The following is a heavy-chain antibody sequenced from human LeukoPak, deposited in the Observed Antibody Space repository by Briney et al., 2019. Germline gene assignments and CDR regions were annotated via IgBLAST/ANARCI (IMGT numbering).Heavy chain of an antibody. CDR1: GGSISGYY. CDR2: IYYSGST. CDR3: ARRGYSASGSQSRYSWFDP. D-gene: IGHD3-10*01. J-gene: IGHJ5*02. V-gene: IGHV4-59*08. Sequence: SETLSLTCTVSGGSISGYYWSWIRQPPGKGLEWIGYIYYSGSTNYNPSLESRVTISVDTSKNQFSLKLSSVTAADTAVYYCARRGYSASGSQSRYSWFDPWGQGTLVTVSS.